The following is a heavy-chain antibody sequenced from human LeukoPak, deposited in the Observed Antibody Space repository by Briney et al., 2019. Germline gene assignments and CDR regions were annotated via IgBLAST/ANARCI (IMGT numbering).Heavy chain of an antibody. Sequence: GASVKVSCKASGGTFSSYAFSWVRQAPGQGLEWMGGIIPILGTVNYARKFQGRVTITAGESTSTAYMELSSLIPEDTAVYYCAGDPYCSGSRCSIPYFDYWGQGTLVTVSS. CDR2: IIPILGTV. V-gene: IGHV1-69*13. J-gene: IGHJ4*02. D-gene: IGHD2-15*01. CDR1: GGTFSSYA. CDR3: AGDPYCSGSRCSIPYFDY.